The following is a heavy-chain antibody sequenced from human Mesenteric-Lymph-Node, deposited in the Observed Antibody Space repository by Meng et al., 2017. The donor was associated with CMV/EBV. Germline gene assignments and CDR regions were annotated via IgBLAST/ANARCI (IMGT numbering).Heavy chain of an antibody. CDR3: ARQPYDFWSGYYDAFDI. CDR2: IYYSGST. J-gene: IGHJ3*02. Sequence: GSLRLSCTVSGDSITTYYWSWIRQPPGKGLEWIGSIYYSGSTYYNPSLKSRVTISVDTSKNQFSLKLSSVTAADTAVYYCARQPYDFWSGYYDAFDIWGQGTMVTVSS. V-gene: IGHV4-59*05. CDR1: GDSITTYY. D-gene: IGHD3-3*01.